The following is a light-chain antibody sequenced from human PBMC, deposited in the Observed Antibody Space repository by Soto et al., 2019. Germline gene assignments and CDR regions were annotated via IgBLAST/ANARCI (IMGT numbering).Light chain of an antibody. CDR2: GAS. Sequence: MVMAQSPATLSVSPGERATLSCRASQSVIRNLAWYQQKPGQPPRLLIYGASSRATGIPHRFSGSGSGTDFTLTISRLEPEDFAVYYCQQYGSSPQTFGQGTKVDIK. CDR3: QQYGSSPQT. CDR1: QSVIRN. J-gene: IGKJ1*01. V-gene: IGKV3-20*01.